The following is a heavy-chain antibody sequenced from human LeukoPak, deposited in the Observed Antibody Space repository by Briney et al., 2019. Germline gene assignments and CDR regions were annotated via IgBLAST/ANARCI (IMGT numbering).Heavy chain of an antibody. J-gene: IGHJ5*02. CDR2: ISSSSSYI. V-gene: IGHV3-21*01. CDR1: GFTFSSYS. CDR3: ARDYYSDSSGYYP. D-gene: IGHD3-22*01. Sequence: PGGSLRLSCAASGFTFSSYSMNWVRQAPGKGLELVSSISSSSSYIYYADSVKGRFTISRDNAKNSLYLQMNSLRAEATAVYYCARDYYSDSSGYYPWGQGTLVTVSS.